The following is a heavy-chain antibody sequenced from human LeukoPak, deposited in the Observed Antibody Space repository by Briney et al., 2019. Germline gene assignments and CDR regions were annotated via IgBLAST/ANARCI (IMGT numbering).Heavy chain of an antibody. J-gene: IGHJ4*02. CDR2: ISGSGGST. V-gene: IGHV3-23*01. CDR1: GFTFSSYA. D-gene: IGHD3-10*01. Sequence: GGSLRLSCAASGFTFSSYAMSWVRQAPGKGLEWVSAISGSGGSTYYADSVKGRFTISRDNSKNTLYLQMNSLRAEDSAVYYCAKDFFSTMVRGVRGLDYWGQGTLVTVSS. CDR3: AKDFFSTMVRGVRGLDY.